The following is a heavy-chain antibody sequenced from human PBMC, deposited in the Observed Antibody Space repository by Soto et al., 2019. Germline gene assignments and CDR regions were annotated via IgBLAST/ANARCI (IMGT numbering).Heavy chain of an antibody. Sequence: GGSLRLSCAASGFTFSSYWMSWVRQAPGKGLEWVANIKQDGSEKYYVDSVKGRFTISRDNAKNSLYLQMNSLRAEDTAVYYCARDRSYYDILTGYIDYWGQGTLVTVSS. CDR1: GFTFSSYW. D-gene: IGHD3-9*01. V-gene: IGHV3-7*01. CDR2: IKQDGSEK. J-gene: IGHJ4*02. CDR3: ARDRSYYDILTGYIDY.